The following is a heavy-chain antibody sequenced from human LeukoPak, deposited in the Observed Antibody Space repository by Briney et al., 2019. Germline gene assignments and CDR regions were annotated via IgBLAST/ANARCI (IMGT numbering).Heavy chain of an antibody. J-gene: IGHJ6*03. D-gene: IGHD6-13*01. CDR2: ISAYNGNT. Sequence: ASVKVSCKASGYTFTSYGISWVRQAPGQGLEWMGWISAYNGNTNYAQKLQGRVTMTTDTSTSTAYMELRSLRSDDTAVYYCATGGIAAAGTGYYYYMDVWGKGTTVTVSS. CDR3: ATGGIAAAGTGYYYYMDV. CDR1: GYTFTSYG. V-gene: IGHV1-18*01.